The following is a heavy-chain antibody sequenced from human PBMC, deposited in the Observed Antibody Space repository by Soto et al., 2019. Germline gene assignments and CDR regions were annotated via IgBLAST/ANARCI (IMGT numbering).Heavy chain of an antibody. Sequence: PSETLSLTCTVSGGSISNAAYSWSWIRQPPGKGLEWIGYIYPSGMPFYNPSLRSRVTISIDRSNDQFSLNLKSVTVADTAVYYCARDLDGLHDDTSGPFPRPGWGQGTLVTVSS. CDR1: GGSISNAAYS. J-gene: IGHJ1*01. V-gene: IGHV4-30-2*01. CDR3: ARDLDGLHDDTSGPFPRPG. CDR2: IYPSGMP. D-gene: IGHD3-22*01.